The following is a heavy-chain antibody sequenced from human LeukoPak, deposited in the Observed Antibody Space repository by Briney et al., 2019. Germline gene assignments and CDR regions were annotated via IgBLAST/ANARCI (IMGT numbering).Heavy chain of an antibody. CDR2: IKQDGSDT. CDR3: AIGTSSGSLDY. CDR1: GFTFSSYA. D-gene: IGHD6-19*01. Sequence: GGSLRLSCAASGFTFSSYAMHWVRQAPGKGLEWVATIKQDGSDTYYVDSVKGRFTISRDNSRNTLYLQMNSLRAEDTAVYYCAIGTSSGSLDYWGQGTLVTVSS. J-gene: IGHJ4*02. V-gene: IGHV3-7*01.